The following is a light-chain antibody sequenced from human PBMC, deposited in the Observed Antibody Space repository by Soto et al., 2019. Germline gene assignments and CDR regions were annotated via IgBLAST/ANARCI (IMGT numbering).Light chain of an antibody. CDR1: SSNIGAGYD. J-gene: IGLJ1*01. CDR2: GNS. Sequence: QSVLTQPPSVSGAPGQRVTISCTGSSSNIGAGYDVHWYQQLPGTAPKLLIYGNSNRPSGVPDRFSGSKSGTSASLAITGLQAEEEADNSCQYYDRSPIGSKVFGTGTKLTVL. CDR3: QYYDRSPIGSKV. V-gene: IGLV1-40*01.